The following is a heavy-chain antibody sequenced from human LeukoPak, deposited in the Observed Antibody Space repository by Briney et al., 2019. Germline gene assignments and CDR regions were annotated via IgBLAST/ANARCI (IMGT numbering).Heavy chain of an antibody. Sequence: GGSLRLSCAASGFSFSDYYMTWIRQAPGKGLEWLSYISSSSSHTNYADSVKGRFTISRDNAKNSLSLQVNSLRADDTAVYYCARVGSIAAAGTPDYWGQGTLVTVSS. CDR2: ISSSSSHT. CDR1: GFSFSDYY. J-gene: IGHJ4*02. CDR3: ARVGSIAAAGTPDY. D-gene: IGHD6-13*01. V-gene: IGHV3-11*06.